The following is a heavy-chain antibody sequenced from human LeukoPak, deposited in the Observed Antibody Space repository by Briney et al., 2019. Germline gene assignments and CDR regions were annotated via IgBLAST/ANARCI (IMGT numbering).Heavy chain of an antibody. V-gene: IGHV1-2*02. J-gene: IGHJ4*02. CDR2: INPNNGGT. CDR1: GYTFTDYY. CDR3: ARGYSSPVPNFDY. Sequence: ASVTVSCKASGYTFTDYYMHWVRQAPGQGLEWMGWINPNNGGTSYAQKFQGRVTMTRDTSITTSYMELPSLTSDDTAVYYCARGYSSPVPNFDYWAQGPLVTVSS. D-gene: IGHD6-13*01.